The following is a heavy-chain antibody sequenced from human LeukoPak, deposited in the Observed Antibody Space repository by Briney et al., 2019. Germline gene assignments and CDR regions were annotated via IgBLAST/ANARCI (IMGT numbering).Heavy chain of an antibody. J-gene: IGHJ4*02. D-gene: IGHD4-23*01. CDR1: GFTFSSYA. Sequence: GGSLRLSCAASGFTFSSYAMNWVRQAPGKGLEWVSGINSSGGGTYYADSVKGRFTISRDNAKNSLYLQMNSLRAEDTAVYYCAKDWDYGGNTPPHLDYWGQGTLVTVSS. CDR2: INSSGGGT. V-gene: IGHV3-21*01. CDR3: AKDWDYGGNTPPHLDY.